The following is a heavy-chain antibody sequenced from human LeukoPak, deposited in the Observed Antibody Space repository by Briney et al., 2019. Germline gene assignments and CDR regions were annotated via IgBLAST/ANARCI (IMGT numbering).Heavy chain of an antibody. CDR2: MNPNSGNT. V-gene: IGHV1-8*01. CDR3: AKVGYYYGSGSRYNWFDP. J-gene: IGHJ5*02. Sequence: EASVKVSCKASGYTFTSYDINWVRQATGQGLEWMGWMNPNSGNTGYAQKFQGRVTMTRNTSISTAYMELSSLRSEDTAVYYCAKVGYYYGSGSRYNWFDPWGQGTLVTVSS. CDR1: GYTFTSYD. D-gene: IGHD3-10*01.